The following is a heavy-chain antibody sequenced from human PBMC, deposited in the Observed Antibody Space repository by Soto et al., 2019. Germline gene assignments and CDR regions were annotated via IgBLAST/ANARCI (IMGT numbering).Heavy chain of an antibody. Sequence: SETLSLTCTVSGGSISSYYWSWIRQPPGKGLEWIGYIYYSGSTNYNPSLKSRVTISVDTSKNQFSLKLSSVTAADTAVYYCARGGDYYDSSGYPYDYWGQGNLVTLSS. V-gene: IGHV4-59*01. D-gene: IGHD3-22*01. CDR2: IYYSGST. J-gene: IGHJ4*02. CDR1: GGSISSYY. CDR3: ARGGDYYDSSGYPYDY.